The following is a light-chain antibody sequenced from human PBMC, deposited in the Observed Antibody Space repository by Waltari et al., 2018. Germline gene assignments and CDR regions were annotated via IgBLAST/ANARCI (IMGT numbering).Light chain of an antibody. CDR3: QPYGSSPRYS. CDR1: QTINSNY. J-gene: IGKJ2*01. V-gene: IGKV3-20*01. Sequence: EFVLTQSPGTLSLSPGERATLSCRASQTINSNYLAWYQQKPGQSPRLLIYNASNRAAGIPDRFTGSGSGTDFTLTISRLEPEGFAVYYCQPYGSSPRYSFGQGTKLEIK. CDR2: NAS.